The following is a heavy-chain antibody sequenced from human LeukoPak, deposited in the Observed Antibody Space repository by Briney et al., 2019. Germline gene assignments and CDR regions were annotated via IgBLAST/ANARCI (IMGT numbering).Heavy chain of an antibody. J-gene: IGHJ5*02. CDR3: AKRGAGSSTIRWFDP. D-gene: IGHD2-2*01. CDR2: ISGSVGST. Sequence: GGSLRLSCAASGFTFSSYAMSWVRQAPGKGLEWVSAISGSVGSTYYADSVKGRFTISRDNSKNTLYLQMNSLRAEDTAVYYCAKRGAGSSTIRWFDPWGQGTLVTVSS. V-gene: IGHV3-23*01. CDR1: GFTFSSYA.